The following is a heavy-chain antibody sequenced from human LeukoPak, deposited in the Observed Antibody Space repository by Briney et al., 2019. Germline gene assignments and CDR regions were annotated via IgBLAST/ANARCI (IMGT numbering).Heavy chain of an antibody. CDR3: AKSYYGSGSYYSFDY. V-gene: IGHV3-23*01. D-gene: IGHD3-10*01. J-gene: IGHJ4*02. CDR1: GFTFSSYA. CDR2: ISGSGGST. Sequence: PGGSLRLSCAASGFTFSSYAMSWVRQAPGKGLEWVSAISGSGGSTYYADSVKGRFTISRDNSKNTLYLQMKSLRAEDTAVYYCAKSYYGSGSYYSFDYWGQGTLVTVSS.